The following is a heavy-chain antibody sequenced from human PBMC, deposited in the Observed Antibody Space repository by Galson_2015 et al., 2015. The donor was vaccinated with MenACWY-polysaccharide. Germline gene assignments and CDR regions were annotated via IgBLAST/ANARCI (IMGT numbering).Heavy chain of an antibody. CDR3: ARGHLGLGL. CDR2: IKKDGSEK. J-gene: IGHJ6*02. D-gene: IGHD7-27*01. Sequence: SLRLSCAASGLTFSNWWMTWVSQAPGKGLEWVASIKKDGSEKYYVDSVKGRFTISRDNAKDSLYPQMNSLRAEDTAVYFCARGHLGLGLWGQGTTVTVSS. V-gene: IGHV3-7*01. CDR1: GLTFSNWW.